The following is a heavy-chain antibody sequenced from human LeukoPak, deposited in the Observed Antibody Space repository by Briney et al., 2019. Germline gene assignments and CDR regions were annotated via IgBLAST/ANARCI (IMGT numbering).Heavy chain of an antibody. CDR3: ARKSVAATPRDIVYQYYSMDV. Sequence: ASVKVSCKASGYTFTSYAMIWVRQAPGQGLEWMGWINTNTGNPTYAQGFTGRFVFSLDTSVSTAYLQISSLKAEDTAVYYCARKSVAATPRDIVYQYYSMDVWGKGTTVTVSS. J-gene: IGHJ6*03. V-gene: IGHV7-4-1*02. CDR1: GYTFTSYA. CDR2: INTNTGNP. D-gene: IGHD2-15*01.